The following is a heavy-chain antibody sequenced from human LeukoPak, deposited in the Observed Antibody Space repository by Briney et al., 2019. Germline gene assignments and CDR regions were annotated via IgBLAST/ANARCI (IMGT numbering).Heavy chain of an antibody. V-gene: IGHV4-38-2*01. D-gene: IGHD3-3*02. CDR3: GTSDSGSIFGVVISF. Sequence: SETLSLTCGVSGYSISSGHYWGWIRQPPGKGLEWIGSLSDGGTPDYNPSLKSRVSMSIDTSKNQFSLRLRSLTAADTAIYYCGTSDSGSIFGVVISFWGQGTLVTVSS. J-gene: IGHJ4*02. CDR1: GYSISSGHY. CDR2: LSDGGTP.